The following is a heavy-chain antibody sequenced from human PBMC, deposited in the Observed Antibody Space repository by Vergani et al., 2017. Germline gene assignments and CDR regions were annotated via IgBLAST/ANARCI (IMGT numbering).Heavy chain of an antibody. V-gene: IGHV3-23*01. D-gene: IGHD3-10*01. CDR1: GFTFSSYA. Sequence: EVQLLESGGGLVQPGGSLRLSCAASGFTFSSYAMSWVRQAPGKGLEWVSAISGSGGSTYYADSVKGRFTISRDNSKNTLYLQMNSLRAEDTAVYYCAKDGGVRGVPYYYXMDVWGKGTTVTVSS. CDR3: AKDGGVRGVPYYYXMDV. J-gene: IGHJ6*03. CDR2: ISGSGGST.